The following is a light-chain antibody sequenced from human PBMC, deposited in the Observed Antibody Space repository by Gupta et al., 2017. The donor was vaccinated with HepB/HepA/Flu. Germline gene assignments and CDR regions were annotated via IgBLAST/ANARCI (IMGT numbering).Light chain of an antibody. J-gene: IGLJ2*01. V-gene: IGLV1-44*01. Sequence: QSVLTQPPSASATPGQRVTISCSGRTSNIGDNPVNWYHQVPGTAPKLLMYGDNQRPSGVPDRVSGSKSGTSASLAIRGLLPEDEAVYYCATRDDNLNGPVFGGGTKLTVL. CDR2: GDN. CDR3: ATRDDNLNGPV. CDR1: TSNIGDNP.